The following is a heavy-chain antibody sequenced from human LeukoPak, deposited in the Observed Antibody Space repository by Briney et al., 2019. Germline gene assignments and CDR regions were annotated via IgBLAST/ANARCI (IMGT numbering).Heavy chain of an antibody. CDR1: GFTFINYW. V-gene: IGHV3-7*01. CDR3: APLRHATGVKRFDY. J-gene: IGHJ4*02. CDR2: IDQGGSEK. D-gene: IGHD7-27*01. Sequence: GGSLRLSCAASGFTFINYWMSWVRQAPGKGLEWVANIDQGGSEKNYVDSVKGRFTISRDNAKNSLYLQMNHLRAEDTAVYYCAPLRHATGVKRFDYWGPGTLVTVSS.